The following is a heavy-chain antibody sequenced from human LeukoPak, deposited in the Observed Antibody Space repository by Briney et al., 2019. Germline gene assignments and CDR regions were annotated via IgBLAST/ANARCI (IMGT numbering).Heavy chain of an antibody. CDR3: ASDYYGSGSYYNGVNYFDY. V-gene: IGHV4-59*08. CDR1: GGSISSYY. J-gene: IGHJ4*02. Sequence: SETLSLTCTVSGGSISSYYWSWIRQPPGKGLEWIGYIYYSGSTNYNPSLKSRVTISVDTSKNQFSLKLSSVTAADTAVYYCASDYYGSGSYYNGVNYFDYWGQGTLVTVSS. D-gene: IGHD3-10*01. CDR2: IYYSGST.